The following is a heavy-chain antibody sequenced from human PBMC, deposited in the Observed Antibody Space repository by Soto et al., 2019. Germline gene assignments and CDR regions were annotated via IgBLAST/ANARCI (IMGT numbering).Heavy chain of an antibody. Sequence: QVQLVQSRGEVKKPGASVKVSCKTSGYSFTTYGISWVRQAPGQGLEWMGWISGYNGNTNYAQKLQGRVTMPTETSTSTAYMELRSLRSDDTAVYYCASEGPAPYYYYGMDVWGQGSTVTVSS. J-gene: IGHJ6*02. CDR2: ISGYNGNT. V-gene: IGHV1-18*01. CDR3: ASEGPAPYYYYGMDV. CDR1: GYSFTTYG.